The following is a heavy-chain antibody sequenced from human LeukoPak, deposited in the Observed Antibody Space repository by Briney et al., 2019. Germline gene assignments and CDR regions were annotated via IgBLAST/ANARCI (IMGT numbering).Heavy chain of an antibody. CDR3: ARHYGSGYYYYYYYYMDV. V-gene: IGHV3-21*01. CDR1: GFTFSSYW. J-gene: IGHJ6*03. D-gene: IGHD3-22*01. Sequence: GGSLRLSCAASGFTFSSYWMHWVRQAPGKGLEWVSSISSSSSYIYYADSVKGRFTISRDNAKNSLYLQMNSLRAEDTAVYYCARHYGSGYYYYYYYYMDVWGKGTTVTISS. CDR2: ISSSSSYI.